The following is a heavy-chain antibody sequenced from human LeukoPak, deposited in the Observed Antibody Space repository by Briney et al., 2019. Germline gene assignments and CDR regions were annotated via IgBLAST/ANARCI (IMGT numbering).Heavy chain of an antibody. V-gene: IGHV1-2*02. J-gene: IGHJ4*02. D-gene: IGHD4-23*01. Sequence: ASVKVSCKASGYTFTGYYMHWVRQAPGQGLEWMGWINPNSGGTNYAQKFQGRVTMTRDTSISTAYMELSRLRSDDTAVYYCARRAGGYSHPYDYWGQGILVTVPS. CDR3: ARRAGGYSHPYDY. CDR2: INPNSGGT. CDR1: GYTFTGYY.